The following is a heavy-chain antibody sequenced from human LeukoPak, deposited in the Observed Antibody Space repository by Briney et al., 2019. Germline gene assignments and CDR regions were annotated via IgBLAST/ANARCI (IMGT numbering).Heavy chain of an antibody. CDR2: ISYDGSNK. CDR3: ARDKINAGDYYDSSGSSYHFDY. D-gene: IGHD3-22*01. CDR1: GFTFSSYA. V-gene: IGHV3-30*04. Sequence: GGSLRLSCAASGFTFSSYAMHWVRQAPGKGLEWVAVISYDGSNKYYADSVKGRFTIPRDNSKNTPYLQMNSLRAEDTAVYYCARDKINAGDYYDSSGSSYHFDYWGQGTLVTVSS. J-gene: IGHJ4*02.